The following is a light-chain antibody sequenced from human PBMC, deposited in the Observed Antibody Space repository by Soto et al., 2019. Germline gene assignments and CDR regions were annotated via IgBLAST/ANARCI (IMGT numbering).Light chain of an antibody. V-gene: IGKV1-5*03. CDR1: QSISSW. Sequence: DIQMTQSPSTLSASVGYRVTITCRASQSISSWLAWYQLKPGKAPKLLIYKASDLESGVPSRFSGSRSGTEFTLTISSLQPDDFATYYCQQYSSYPYTFGQGTNLEIK. CDR2: KAS. CDR3: QQYSSYPYT. J-gene: IGKJ2*01.